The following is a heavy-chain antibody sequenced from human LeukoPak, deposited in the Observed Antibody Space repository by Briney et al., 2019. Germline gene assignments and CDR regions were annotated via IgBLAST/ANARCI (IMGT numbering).Heavy chain of an antibody. CDR1: GFTFSSYG. J-gene: IGHJ4*02. CDR3: AKDHGESYYGSGSLFDY. V-gene: IGHV3-30*18. D-gene: IGHD3-10*01. CDR2: ISYDGSNK. Sequence: GRSLRLSCAASGFTFSSYGMHWVRQAPGKGLEWVAVISYDGSNKYYADSEKGRFTISRDNSKNTLYLQMNSLRAEDTAVYYCAKDHGESYYGSGSLFDYWGQGTLVTVSS.